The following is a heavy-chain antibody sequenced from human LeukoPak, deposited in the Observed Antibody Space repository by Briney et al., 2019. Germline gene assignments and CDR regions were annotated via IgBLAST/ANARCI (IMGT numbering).Heavy chain of an antibody. J-gene: IGHJ4*02. D-gene: IGHD5-18*01. Sequence: KPGRSLRLSCTASGFTFGDCAMSWFRQAPGKGLEWVGFIRSKAYGGTTEYAASVKGRFTISRDDSKSIAYLQMNSLKTEDTAVYYCTRNLDTAMADYWGQGTLVTVSS. CDR1: GFTFGDCA. V-gene: IGHV3-49*05. CDR3: TRNLDTAMADY. CDR2: IRSKAYGGTT.